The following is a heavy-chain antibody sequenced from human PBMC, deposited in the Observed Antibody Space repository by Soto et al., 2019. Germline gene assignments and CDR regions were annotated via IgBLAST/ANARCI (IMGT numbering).Heavy chain of an antibody. D-gene: IGHD3-22*01. CDR2: ISAYNGNT. V-gene: IGHV1-18*01. CDR3: ARRDYYHSSAPSPRDAFDI. CDR1: GYTFTSYG. Sequence: ASVKVSCKASGYTFTSYGISWVRQAPGQGLEWMGWISAYNGNTNYAQKLQGRVTMTTDTSTSTAYMELRSLRSDDTAVYYCARRDYYHSSAPSPRDAFDIWGQGTMVTVSS. J-gene: IGHJ3*02.